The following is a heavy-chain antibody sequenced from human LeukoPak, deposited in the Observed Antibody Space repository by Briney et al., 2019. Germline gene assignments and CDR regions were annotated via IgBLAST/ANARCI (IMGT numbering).Heavy chain of an antibody. CDR2: TSWNSGSI. V-gene: IGHV3-9*01. D-gene: IGHD4-17*01. J-gene: IGHJ4*02. CDR3: AKDMNYGDYGPLDY. CDR1: GFTFDDYA. Sequence: PGGSLRLSCAASGFTFDDYAMNWVRQAPGKGLEWVSGTSWNSGSIGYADAVKGRFTISRDNAKNCLYLQMNSLRAEDTALYYCAKDMNYGDYGPLDYWGQGALVTVSS.